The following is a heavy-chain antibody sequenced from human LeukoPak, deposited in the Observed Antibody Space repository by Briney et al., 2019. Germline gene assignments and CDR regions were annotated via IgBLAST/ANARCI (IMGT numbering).Heavy chain of an antibody. J-gene: IGHJ3*02. CDR2: IYTSGST. D-gene: IGHD5-12*01. CDR1: GGSISSYY. Sequence: PSETLSLTCTVSGGSISSYYWGWIRQPAGKGLEWIGRIYTSGSTNYNPSLKSRVTMSVDTSKNQFSLKLSSVTAADTAVYYCARDRLSGGYSGYERSDRAFDIWGQGTMVTVS. CDR3: ARDRLSGGYSGYERSDRAFDI. V-gene: IGHV4-4*07.